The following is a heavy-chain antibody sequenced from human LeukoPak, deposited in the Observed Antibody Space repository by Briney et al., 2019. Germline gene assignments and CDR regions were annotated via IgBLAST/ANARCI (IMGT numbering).Heavy chain of an antibody. CDR2: IYPGDSDT. Sequence: GESLKISCRGSGYSFTSYWIGWVRQMPGKGLEWMGIIYPGDSDTRYSPSFRGQVTISADKSISTAYLQWSSLKASDTAMYYCARHSPLFYFDYWGQGTLVTVSS. CDR3: ARHSPLFYFDY. V-gene: IGHV5-51*01. CDR1: GYSFTSYW. J-gene: IGHJ4*02.